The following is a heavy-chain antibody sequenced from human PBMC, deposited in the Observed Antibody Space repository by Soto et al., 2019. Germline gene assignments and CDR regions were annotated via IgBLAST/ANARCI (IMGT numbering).Heavy chain of an antibody. CDR2: IYSGGST. CDR3: ARRRGRLGANDY. Sequence: PGGSLRLSCAGSGVTVSSNEMSWVRQAPGKGLEWVSVIYSGGSTYYADSVKGRFTISRDNSKNTLYLKMNSLRAEDTAVYYSARRRGRLGANDYWGQETLVTSPQ. J-gene: IGHJ4*02. CDR1: GVTVSSNE. D-gene: IGHD3-16*01. V-gene: IGHV3-53*01.